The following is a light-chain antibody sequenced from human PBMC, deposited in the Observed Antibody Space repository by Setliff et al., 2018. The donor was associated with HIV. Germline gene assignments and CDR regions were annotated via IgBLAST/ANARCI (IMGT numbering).Light chain of an antibody. CDR2: EVS. Sequence: QSVLTQPPSASGSPGQSVTISCTGTSSDVGGYNYVSWYQQHPGKAPKLLIYEVSERPSGVPDRFSGSKSGNTASLTVSGLQAEDEADYYCSSYAGTNYVVFGGGTKSTV. J-gene: IGLJ2*01. CDR1: SSDVGGYNY. CDR3: SSYAGTNYVV. V-gene: IGLV2-8*01.